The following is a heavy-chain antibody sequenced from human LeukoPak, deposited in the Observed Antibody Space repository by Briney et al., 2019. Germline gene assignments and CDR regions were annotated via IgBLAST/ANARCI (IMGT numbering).Heavy chain of an antibody. Sequence: ASVKVSCKASGYTFTSYYMHWVRQAPGQGLEWMGWINPNSGGTNYAQKFQGRVTMTRDTSISTAYMELSRLRSDDTAVYYCARYGSGSHYYYYMDVWGKGTTVTISS. CDR2: INPNSGGT. CDR1: GYTFTSYY. CDR3: ARYGSGSHYYYYMDV. J-gene: IGHJ6*03. V-gene: IGHV1-2*02. D-gene: IGHD3-10*01.